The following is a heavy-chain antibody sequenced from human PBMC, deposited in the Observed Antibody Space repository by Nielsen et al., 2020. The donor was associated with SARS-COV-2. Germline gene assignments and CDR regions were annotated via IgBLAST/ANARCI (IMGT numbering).Heavy chain of an antibody. V-gene: IGHV3-23*01. Sequence: WIRQPPGKGLEWVSAISGSGGSTYYADSVKGRFTTSRDNSKNTLYLQMNSLRAEDTAVYYCAKGILTGYYIIDYWGQGTLVTVSS. D-gene: IGHD3-9*01. CDR2: ISGSGGST. J-gene: IGHJ4*02. CDR3: AKGILTGYYIIDY.